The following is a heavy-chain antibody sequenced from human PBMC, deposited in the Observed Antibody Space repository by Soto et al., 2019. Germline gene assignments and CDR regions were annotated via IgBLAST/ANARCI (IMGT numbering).Heavy chain of an antibody. Sequence: EVQLLESGGCLVQPGGSLRLSCAASGFTFSTYAMNWVRQAPGKGLEWVSAISGGGGSTYYADSVKGRVTISRDNSKNTLYLQMNSLRAEDTAVYYCAKVSLGALTFTDYYYYGLDVWGQGTTVTVSS. CDR2: ISGGGGST. J-gene: IGHJ6*02. CDR3: AKVSLGALTFTDYYYYGLDV. V-gene: IGHV3-23*01. CDR1: GFTFSTYA. D-gene: IGHD1-26*01.